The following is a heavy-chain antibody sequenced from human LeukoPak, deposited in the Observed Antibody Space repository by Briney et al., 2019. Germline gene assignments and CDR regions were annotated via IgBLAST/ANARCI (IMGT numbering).Heavy chain of an antibody. J-gene: IGHJ4*02. CDR1: GGSINSYY. D-gene: IGHD4-17*01. Sequence: PSETLSLTCSVSGGSINSYYWGWIRQPPGKGLEWIGYIYYTGNTNYNPSLESRVTISVDTSKNQFSLRLTSLAAADTAVYYCARAGLNDYGASYYFDYWGQGTLVTVSS. CDR3: ARAGLNDYGASYYFDY. CDR2: IYYTGNT. V-gene: IGHV4-59*08.